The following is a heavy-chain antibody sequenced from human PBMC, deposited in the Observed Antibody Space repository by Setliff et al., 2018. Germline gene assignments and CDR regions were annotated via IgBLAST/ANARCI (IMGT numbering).Heavy chain of an antibody. V-gene: IGHV3-23*01. CDR1: GGTFSRSA. Sequence: SCKASGGTFSRSAISWVRQAPGQGLEWLSTISGTGNSRFYAASVKSRFTISRDNSKNTLYLQINNLRLEDTAVYYCAKAPQAGDGKAFHLWGQGTPVTVSS. CDR2: ISGTGNSR. D-gene: IGHD3-10*01. J-gene: IGHJ5*02. CDR3: AKAPQAGDGKAFHL.